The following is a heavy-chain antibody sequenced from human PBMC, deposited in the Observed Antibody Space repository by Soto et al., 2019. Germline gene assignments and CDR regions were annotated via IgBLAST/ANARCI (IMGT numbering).Heavy chain of an antibody. CDR2: ISGSGGST. Sequence: GGSLRLSCAASGFTFSSYAMSWVRQAQGKGLEWVSVISGSGGSTYYADSVKGRFTISNDNSKNSLYLQMNSLRAEKTAVYYSAKDGYYDGSGYSDYWGQGTLVTVSS. V-gene: IGHV3-23*01. J-gene: IGHJ4*02. CDR1: GFTFSSYA. CDR3: AKDGYYDGSGYSDY. D-gene: IGHD3-22*01.